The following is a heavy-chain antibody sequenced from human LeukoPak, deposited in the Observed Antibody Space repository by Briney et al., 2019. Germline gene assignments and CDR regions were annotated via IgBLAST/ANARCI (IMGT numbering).Heavy chain of an antibody. V-gene: IGHV4-38-2*01. J-gene: IGHJ4*02. Sequence: SETLSLTCAVSGYSISSGFYWGLIRHPPGKGLEWVGSIYHIGSTFYNPSLKSRVTISVDTSKNHFSLRLSSLSAADTAVYYCPTYDAEMSTILGNYWGQGTLVTVSS. CDR2: IYHIGST. D-gene: IGHD5-24*01. CDR1: GYSISSGFY. CDR3: PTYDAEMSTILGNY.